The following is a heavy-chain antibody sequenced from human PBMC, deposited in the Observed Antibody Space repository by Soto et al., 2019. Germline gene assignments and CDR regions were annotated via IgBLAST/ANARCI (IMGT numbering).Heavy chain of an antibody. CDR3: GTTFEY. V-gene: IGHV3-74*01. Sequence: GGSLRLSCAASGFTFSNYWIHWVREVPGEGLVWVSSINNDGSRTWYADSVRGRIAMSRDNARNLVSLQMNSLRAEDTAVYYCGTTFEYWGQGALVTVSS. CDR2: INNDGSRT. CDR1: GFTFSNYW. J-gene: IGHJ4*02. D-gene: IGHD1-26*01.